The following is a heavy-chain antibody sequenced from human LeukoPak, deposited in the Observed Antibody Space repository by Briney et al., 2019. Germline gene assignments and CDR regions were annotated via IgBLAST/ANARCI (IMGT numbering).Heavy chain of an antibody. J-gene: IGHJ4*02. Sequence: GGSLRLSCAASGFTFSTYAMSWVRQAPGKGLEWVSSISSSSSYIYYADSVKGRFTISRDNAKNSLYLQMNSLRAEDTAVYYCARDSREYFDYWGQGALVTVSS. CDR1: GFTFSTYA. CDR3: ARDSREYFDY. V-gene: IGHV3-21*01. CDR2: ISSSSSYI.